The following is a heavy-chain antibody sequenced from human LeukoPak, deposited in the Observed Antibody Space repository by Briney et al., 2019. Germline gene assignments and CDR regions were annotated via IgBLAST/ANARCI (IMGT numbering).Heavy chain of an antibody. CDR2: ISGSGSTI. V-gene: IGHV3-48*03. CDR3: ARGGTHIVVVPAAPPVVGGYDGAFDI. Sequence: GGSLRLSCAASGFTFSSYEMNWVRQAPWKGLEWVSYISGSGSTIYYADSVKGRFTISRDNAKNSLYLQMNSLRAEDTAVYYCARGGTHIVVVPAAPPVVGGYDGAFDIWGQGTMVTVSS. J-gene: IGHJ3*02. CDR1: GFTFSSYE. D-gene: IGHD2-2*01.